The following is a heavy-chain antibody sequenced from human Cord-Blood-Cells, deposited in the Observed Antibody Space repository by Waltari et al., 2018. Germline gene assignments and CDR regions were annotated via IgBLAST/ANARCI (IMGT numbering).Heavy chain of an antibody. CDR3: ARDLSLYCSGGSCYYFDY. CDR2: IYHSGST. CDR1: GYSISSGYY. D-gene: IGHD2-15*01. J-gene: IGHJ4*02. V-gene: IGHV4-38-2*02. Sequence: QLQLQESGPGLVKPSETLSLTCAVSGYSISSGYYWGWIRQPPGKGLEWIGSIYHSGSTYYNPSLKSRVTISVDTSKNQFSLKLSSVTAADTAVYYCARDLSLYCSGGSCYYFDYWGQGTLVTVSS.